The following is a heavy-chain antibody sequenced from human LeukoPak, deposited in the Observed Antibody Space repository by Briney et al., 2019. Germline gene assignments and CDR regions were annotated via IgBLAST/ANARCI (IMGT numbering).Heavy chain of an antibody. CDR3: ARCVRWLLYYMDV. J-gene: IGHJ6*03. Sequence: PSQTLSLTCTVSGGSISSGGYYWSWIRQHPGKGLEWIGYIYYSGSTYYNPSLKSRVTISVDKSKNQFSLKLSSVTAADTAVYYCARCVRWLLYYMDVWGKGTTVTVSS. CDR2: IYYSGST. CDR1: GGSISSGGYY. D-gene: IGHD3-22*01. V-gene: IGHV4-31*03.